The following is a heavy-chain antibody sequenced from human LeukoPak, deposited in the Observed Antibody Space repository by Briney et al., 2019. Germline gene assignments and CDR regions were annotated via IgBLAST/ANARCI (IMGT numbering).Heavy chain of an antibody. D-gene: IGHD2-15*01. CDR2: INPSSGGT. CDR3: ARAAPRDYAGGSWFFDWFDP. J-gene: IGHJ5*02. CDR1: GYXFTDYY. V-gene: IGHV1-2*06. Sequence: VASLKVSCKASGYXFTDYYVHWVRQAPGQGREWLGRINPSSGGTNSAQQFQGRVTMARDTSTSTAYMELSRLTSDDTAMYYCARAAPRDYAGGSWFFDWFDPWGQGTLVTVSS.